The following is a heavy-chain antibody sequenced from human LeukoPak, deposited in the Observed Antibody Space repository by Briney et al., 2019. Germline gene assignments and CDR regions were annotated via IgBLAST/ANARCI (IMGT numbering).Heavy chain of an antibody. CDR2: ISSSSYI. CDR1: GFTFSSYS. J-gene: IGHJ4*02. Sequence: GGSLRLSCAASGFTFSSYSMNWARQAPGKGLEWVSSISSSSYIYYADSVKGRFTISRDNAKNSLYLQMNSLRAEDTAVYYCARDSVFDGSGWPGRFDYWGQGTLVTVSS. CDR3: ARDSVFDGSGWPGRFDY. D-gene: IGHD6-19*01. V-gene: IGHV3-21*01.